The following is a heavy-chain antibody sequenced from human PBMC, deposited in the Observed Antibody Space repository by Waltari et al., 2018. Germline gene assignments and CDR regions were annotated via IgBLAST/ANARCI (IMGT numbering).Heavy chain of an antibody. CDR1: GFTFSSYA. D-gene: IGHD6-19*01. CDR3: AKAFNGSAWDH. CDR2: ISGSGGST. Sequence: EVQLLESGGGLVQPGGSLKLSCAASGFTFSSYALSWVRQAPGKGLEWVSAISGSGGSTFYADSVKGRFTISRDNSKNTLYLQMNSLRAEDTAVFYCAKAFNGSAWDHWGQGTLVTVSS. J-gene: IGHJ4*02. V-gene: IGHV3-23*01.